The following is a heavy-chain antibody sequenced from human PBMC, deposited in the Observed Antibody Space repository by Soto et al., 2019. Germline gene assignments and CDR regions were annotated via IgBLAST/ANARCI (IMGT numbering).Heavy chain of an antibody. Sequence: ASVKVSCKASGYTFTGYYMHWVRQAPGQGLEWMGWINPNSGGTNYAQKFQGWVTMTRDTSISTAYMELSRLRSDDTAVYYCARGGIAARLVPYFDYWGQGTLVTVSS. D-gene: IGHD6-6*01. V-gene: IGHV1-2*04. CDR2: INPNSGGT. CDR3: ARGGIAARLVPYFDY. CDR1: GYTFTGYY. J-gene: IGHJ4*02.